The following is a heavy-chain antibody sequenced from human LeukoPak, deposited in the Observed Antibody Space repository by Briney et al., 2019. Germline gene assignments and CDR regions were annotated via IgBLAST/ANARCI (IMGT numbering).Heavy chain of an antibody. CDR2: ISSDGSYK. Sequence: GGSLRLSCAASGFTFKTYGMHWVRQAPGKGLEWVAVISSDGSYKYYADSVKGRFTISRDNSKNTLYLQMSSLRAEDTAVYYCVKDLDDYPPSDAFDLWGQGTMVTVSS. J-gene: IGHJ3*01. D-gene: IGHD5-24*01. CDR1: GFTFKTYG. CDR3: VKDLDDYPPSDAFDL. V-gene: IGHV3-30*18.